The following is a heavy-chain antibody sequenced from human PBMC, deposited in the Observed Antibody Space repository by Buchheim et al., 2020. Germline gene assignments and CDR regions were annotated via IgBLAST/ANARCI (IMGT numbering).Heavy chain of an antibody. Sequence: EVQLVESGGGLVKPGGSLGLSCATSGFTFTSYSFSWVRQAPGKGLEWVSSISSSGMYIYYADSVKGRFTISRDNDKNSLYPQMSGLRGEDTAVYYCVRANTTGAYYFDYWGQGTL. CDR1: GFTFTSYS. J-gene: IGHJ4*02. CDR2: ISSSGMYI. CDR3: VRANTTGAYYFDY. D-gene: IGHD1-1*01. V-gene: IGHV3-21*01.